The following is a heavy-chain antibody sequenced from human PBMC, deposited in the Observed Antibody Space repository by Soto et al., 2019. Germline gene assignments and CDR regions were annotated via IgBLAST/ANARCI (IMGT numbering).Heavy chain of an antibody. CDR3: ARRSSSWYFDY. V-gene: IGHV3-30*03. D-gene: IGHD6-13*01. Sequence: PGGSLRLSCAASGFTFSSYGMHWVRQAPGKGLEWVAVISYDGSNKYYADSVKGRFTISRDNSKNTLYLQMNSLRAEDTAVYYCARRSSSWYFDYWGQGTVVTVSS. J-gene: IGHJ4*02. CDR2: ISYDGSNK. CDR1: GFTFSSYG.